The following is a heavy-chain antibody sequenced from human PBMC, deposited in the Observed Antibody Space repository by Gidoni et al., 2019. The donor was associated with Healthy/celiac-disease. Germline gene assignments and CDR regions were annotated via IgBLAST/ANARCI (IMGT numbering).Heavy chain of an antibody. CDR2: MSPNSGNT. CDR3: ARGPGTTWYYYYYGMDV. D-gene: IGHD1-1*01. J-gene: IGHJ6*02. CDR1: GYPFPSYD. Sequence: QVQLVQSGAEVKKHGASVKVSCKASGYPFPSYDINWVRQATGQGLEWMGWMSPNSGNTGYAQKFQGRVTMTRNTSISTAYMELSSLRSEDTAVYYCARGPGTTWYYYYYGMDVWGQGTTVTVSS. V-gene: IGHV1-8*01.